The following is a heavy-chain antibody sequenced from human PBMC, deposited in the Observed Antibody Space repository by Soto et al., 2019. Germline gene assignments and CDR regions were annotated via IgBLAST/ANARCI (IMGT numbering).Heavy chain of an antibody. Sequence: RGSRRLSGSASGFTFSSYAIFFFRHSPFKWLEWVSAISRSESRTYYADSVKGRFTISKDNSNNTLYRQKNRLRAEDTAVYYCAKDRFSTSWGANWFDPWGQGTLVTVSS. J-gene: IGHJ5*02. D-gene: IGHD6-13*01. CDR1: GFTFSSYA. V-gene: IGHV3-23*01. CDR3: AKDRFSTSWGANWFDP. CDR2: ISRSESRT.